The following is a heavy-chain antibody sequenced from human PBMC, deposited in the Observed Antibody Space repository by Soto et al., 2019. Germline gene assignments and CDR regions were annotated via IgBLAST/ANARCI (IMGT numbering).Heavy chain of an antibody. CDR2: IKQDGSET. J-gene: IGHJ4*02. CDR1: GFTFSSYW. CDR3: ARDLSISSPYFDF. Sequence: PGGSLRLSCAASGFTFSSYWMSWVRQAPGKGLEWVANIKQDGSETYYVDSVKGRFTISRENAKNSLYVQMNSLRAEHTAVYYCARDLSISSPYFDFWGQGTLVTVSS. D-gene: IGHD6-6*01. V-gene: IGHV3-7*01.